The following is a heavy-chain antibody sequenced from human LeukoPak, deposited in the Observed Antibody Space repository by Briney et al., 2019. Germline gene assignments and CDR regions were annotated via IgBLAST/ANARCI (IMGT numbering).Heavy chain of an antibody. D-gene: IGHD3-3*01. CDR2: IKQDGSEK. V-gene: IGHV3-7*01. Sequence: GGSLRLSCAASGFTFSSYWMSWVRQAPGKGLEWVANIKQDGSEKYYVDSVKGRFTISRDNAKNSLYLQMNNLRAEDTAVYYCARDTIFGVVSATYDDYWGQGTLVTVSS. CDR3: ARDTIFGVVSATYDDY. J-gene: IGHJ4*02. CDR1: GFTFSSYW.